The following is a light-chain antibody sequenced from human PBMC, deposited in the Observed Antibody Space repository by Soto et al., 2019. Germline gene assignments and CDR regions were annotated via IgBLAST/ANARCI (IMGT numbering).Light chain of an antibody. J-gene: IGKJ4*01. CDR1: ESLLYDNGYVF. CDR2: VGS. CDR3: VETRQLPRT. Sequence: DIVMTQSPLTLPVTPGEPASISCRSSESLLYDNGYVFLDWSVKKPGQPPQLLSSVGSTRASRDPETFSRIVSGTDITLQISSVAAGEVGVCYCVETRQLPRTCGGAPTVAIK. V-gene: IGKV2-28*01.